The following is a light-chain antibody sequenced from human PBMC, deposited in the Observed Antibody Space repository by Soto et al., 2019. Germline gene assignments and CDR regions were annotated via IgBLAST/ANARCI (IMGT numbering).Light chain of an antibody. V-gene: IGLV1-40*01. J-gene: IGLJ3*02. CDR1: SSNIGAGFD. CDR3: QSYDSSLSGWV. Sequence: QSVLTQPPSVSGAPGQRVTISCDGSSSNIGAGFDVYWHQQLPGTAPKPLIYDNINRPSGVPDRFSGSKSGTSASLAITGLQTEVEADYYCQSYDSSLSGWVFGGGTQLTVL. CDR2: DNI.